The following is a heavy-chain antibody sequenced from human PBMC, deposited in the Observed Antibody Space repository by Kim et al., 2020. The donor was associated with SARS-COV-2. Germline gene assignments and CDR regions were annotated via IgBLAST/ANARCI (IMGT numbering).Heavy chain of an antibody. D-gene: IGHD2-15*01. CDR3: ARHSFRPLSYSWVAARVSNAFDI. J-gene: IGHJ3*02. CDR2: IDPSDSYT. V-gene: IGHV5-10-1*01. Sequence: GESLKISCKGSGYSFTSYWISWVRQMPGKGLEWMGRIDPSDSYTNYSPSFQGHVTISADKSISTAYLQWSSLKASDTAMYYCARHSFRPLSYSWVAARVSNAFDIWGQGTMVTVSS. CDR1: GYSFTSYW.